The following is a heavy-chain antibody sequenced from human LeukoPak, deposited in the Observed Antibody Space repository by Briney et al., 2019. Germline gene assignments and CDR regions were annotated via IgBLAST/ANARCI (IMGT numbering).Heavy chain of an antibody. CDR2: IIPIFGTA. J-gene: IGHJ5*02. CDR1: GYTFTGYY. V-gene: IGHV1-69*06. CDR3: ARAGYSSSWHESAGWFDP. Sequence: ASVKVSCKASGYTFTGYYIHWVRQAPGQGLEWMGGIIPIFGTANYAQKFQGRVTITADKSTSTAYMELSSLRSEDTAVYYCARAGYSSSWHESAGWFDPWGQGTLVTVSS. D-gene: IGHD6-13*01.